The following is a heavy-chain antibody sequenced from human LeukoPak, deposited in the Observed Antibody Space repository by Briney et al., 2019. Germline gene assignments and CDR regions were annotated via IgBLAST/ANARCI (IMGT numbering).Heavy chain of an antibody. Sequence: PGGSLRLSCAASGFTFTSYWMHWVRQAPGKGLVWVSRVNSDGSTTNYADSVKGRFTISRDNAKNTLYLQMNSLRAEDTAVYYCARTYEYVWGSLSNFDYWGQGTLVTVSS. V-gene: IGHV3-74*01. CDR3: ARTYEYVWGSLSNFDY. CDR1: GFTFTSYW. D-gene: IGHD3-16*01. CDR2: VNSDGSTT. J-gene: IGHJ4*02.